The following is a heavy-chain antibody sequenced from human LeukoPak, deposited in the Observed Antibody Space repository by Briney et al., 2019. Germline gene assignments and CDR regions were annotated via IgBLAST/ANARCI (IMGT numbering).Heavy chain of an antibody. CDR1: GYTFTDYY. V-gene: IGHV1-2*02. J-gene: IGHJ4*02. D-gene: IGHD3-22*01. CDR2: IYPNRGGT. CDR3: ARAYDGSGNLDY. Sequence: GASVKVSCKGSGYTFTDYYVHWVRQAPGQGLEWMGWIYPNRGGTHYAQKFQGRVTMTRDTSINTAYMELSRLRSDDTAVYYCARAYDGSGNLDYWGQGTLVTVSS.